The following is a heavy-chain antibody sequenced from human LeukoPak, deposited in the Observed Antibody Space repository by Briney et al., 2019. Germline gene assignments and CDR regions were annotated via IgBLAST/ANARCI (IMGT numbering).Heavy chain of an antibody. J-gene: IGHJ4*02. CDR3: ARGRPHGNDY. Sequence: GGSLRLSCAASGFTFSSYWMNWVRQAPGKGLVWVSRIASDGSSTTHADSVKGRFSISRDNAKNTLYLQMNSLRVEDTAVYYCARGRPHGNDYWGQGTLVTVSS. CDR1: GFTFSSYW. CDR2: IASDGSST. D-gene: IGHD4-23*01. V-gene: IGHV3-74*01.